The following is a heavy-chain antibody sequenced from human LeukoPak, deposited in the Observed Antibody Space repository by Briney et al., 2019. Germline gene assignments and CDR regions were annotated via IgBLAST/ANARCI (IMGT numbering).Heavy chain of an antibody. CDR2: INPNSGGT. J-gene: IGHJ6*03. CDR3: ARDRSGSYYGFYYYYYYMDV. V-gene: IGHV1-2*02. CDR1: GYTFTGYY. Sequence: ASVKVSCKASGYTFTGYYMHWVRQAPGQGLEWMGWINPNSGGTNYAQKFQGRVTMTRDTSISTAYMELRSLRSDDTAVYYCARDRSGSYYGFYYYYYYMDVWGKGTTVTVSS. D-gene: IGHD1-26*01.